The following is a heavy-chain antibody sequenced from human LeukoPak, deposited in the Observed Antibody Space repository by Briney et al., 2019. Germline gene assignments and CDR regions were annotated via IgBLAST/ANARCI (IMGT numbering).Heavy chain of an antibody. D-gene: IGHD6-19*01. J-gene: IGHJ4*02. V-gene: IGHV4-59*01. CDR3: ARAQKGGTTYGWFDK. Sequence: SETLSLTCTVSGGSISSYYWSWIRQPPGKGLEWIGYIYYSGSTNYNPSLKSRVTISVDTSKNQFSLKLSSVTAADTAVYYCARAQKGGTTYGWFDKWGQGTLVTVSS. CDR1: GGSISSYY. CDR2: IYYSGST.